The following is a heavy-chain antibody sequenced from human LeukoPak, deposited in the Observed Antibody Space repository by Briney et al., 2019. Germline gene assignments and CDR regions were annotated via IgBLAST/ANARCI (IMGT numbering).Heavy chain of an antibody. V-gene: IGHV3-21*01. Sequence: GGSLRLSCAASGFTFSSYAMSWVRQAPGKGLEWVSSISSSSSYIYYADSVKGRLTISRDNAKNSLYLQMNSLRAEDTAVYYCARDTYYYDSSGYPEFDAFDIWGQGTMVTVSS. CDR1: GFTFSSYA. D-gene: IGHD3-22*01. J-gene: IGHJ3*02. CDR2: ISSSSSYI. CDR3: ARDTYYYDSSGYPEFDAFDI.